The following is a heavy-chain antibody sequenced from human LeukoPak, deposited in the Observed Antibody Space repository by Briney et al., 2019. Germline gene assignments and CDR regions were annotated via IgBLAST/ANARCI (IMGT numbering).Heavy chain of an antibody. CDR3: ARDLALYCSSTSCYYWFDP. V-gene: IGHV1-69*06. Sequence: SVTVSFKASVGTFISYAISWVRQAPGQGLEGMGRIIPIFGTANYAQKFQGRVTITADKSTSTAYMELSSLRSEDTAVYYCARDLALYCSSTSCYYWFDPWGQGTLVTVSS. D-gene: IGHD2-2*01. CDR1: VGTFISYA. CDR2: IIPIFGTA. J-gene: IGHJ5*02.